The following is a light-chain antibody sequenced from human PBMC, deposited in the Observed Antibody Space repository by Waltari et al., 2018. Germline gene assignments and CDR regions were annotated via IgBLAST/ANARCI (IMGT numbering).Light chain of an antibody. J-gene: IGLJ2*01. CDR3: QAWDSSTGVV. V-gene: IGLV3-1*01. CDR1: KLGDTY. Sequence: SYELTQPPSVSVSPGQTASITCSGEKLGDTYACGYQQNPGQSPVLVIYQASKRPSGIPERFSGSNSGNTATLTISGTQAMDEADYYCQAWDSSTGVVFGGGTKLTVL. CDR2: QAS.